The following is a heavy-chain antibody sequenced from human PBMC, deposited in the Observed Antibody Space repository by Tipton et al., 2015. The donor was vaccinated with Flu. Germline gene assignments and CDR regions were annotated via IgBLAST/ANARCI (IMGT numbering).Heavy chain of an antibody. CDR2: IYPAGGGV. CDR3: ARDKGGGTYTFDV. V-gene: IGHV1-46*01. Sequence: QLVQSGAEVKKPRASVKVSCKASGYTFTSYNIHWVRQAPGQGLEWMGIIYPAGGGVSYAQKFQGRVIMTRDKSTGTVYMELSSLRSEDTAMYYCARDKGGGTYTFDVWGQGTMVTVSS. CDR1: GYTFTSYN. D-gene: IGHD1-1*01. J-gene: IGHJ3*01.